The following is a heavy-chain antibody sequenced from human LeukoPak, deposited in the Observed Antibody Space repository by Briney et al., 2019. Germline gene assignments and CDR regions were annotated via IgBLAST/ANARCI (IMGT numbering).Heavy chain of an antibody. J-gene: IGHJ4*02. V-gene: IGHV3-7*01. Sequence: GGSLRLSYGVSGFTFGRSWMSWVRQTPAKGLEFVANIKEDGSVRNYVDSVQGRFTISRDNAKNSLYLHMNSLRAEDTAVYYCARDPGYRSFDYWGQGTLVTVSS. D-gene: IGHD3-16*02. CDR1: GFTFGRSW. CDR2: IKEDGSVR. CDR3: ARDPGYRSFDY.